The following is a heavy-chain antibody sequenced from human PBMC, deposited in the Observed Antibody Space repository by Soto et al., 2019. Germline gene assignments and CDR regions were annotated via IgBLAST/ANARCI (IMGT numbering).Heavy chain of an antibody. D-gene: IGHD2-15*01. J-gene: IGHJ4*02. CDR2: ISYDGTSK. CDR1: GFTFSSFA. Sequence: QVQLVESGGGVVQPGRSLRLSCTASGFTFSSFAMHWVRQAPGKGLEWVAVISYDGTSKYFADSVKGRFTISRDNSKNTLYLQMNSLRAEDTAVYICARDLCSGGSCYSGYWGQGTLVTVSS. V-gene: IGHV3-30-3*01. CDR3: ARDLCSGGSCYSGY.